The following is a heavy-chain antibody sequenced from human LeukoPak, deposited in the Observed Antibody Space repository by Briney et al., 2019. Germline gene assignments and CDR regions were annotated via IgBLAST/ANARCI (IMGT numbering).Heavy chain of an antibody. J-gene: IGHJ4*02. Sequence: GRSLRLSCAASGFTFDDYAMHWVRQAPGKGLEWVSGISWNSGSIGYADSVKGRFTISRDNAKNSLYLQMNSLRAEDTAVYYCARGDLPGGYWGQGTLVTVSS. V-gene: IGHV3-9*01. CDR3: ARGDLPGGY. CDR2: ISWNSGSI. D-gene: IGHD3-10*01. CDR1: GFTFDDYA.